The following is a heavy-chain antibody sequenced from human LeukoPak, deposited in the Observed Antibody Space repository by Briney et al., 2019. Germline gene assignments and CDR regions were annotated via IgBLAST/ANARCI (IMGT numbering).Heavy chain of an antibody. J-gene: IGHJ4*02. CDR1: GFSFSSYS. CDR3: ARSVGCSGGSCYDYFDY. D-gene: IGHD2-15*01. CDR2: ISSSSSYI. Sequence: GRSLRLSCAAAGFSFSSYSMSCVRQPPRKGLEWVSSISSSSSYINYADSVKGRFTISRDNAKNSLYLQMNSLRAEDTAVYYCARSVGCSGGSCYDYFDYWGQGTLVTVSS. V-gene: IGHV3-21*01.